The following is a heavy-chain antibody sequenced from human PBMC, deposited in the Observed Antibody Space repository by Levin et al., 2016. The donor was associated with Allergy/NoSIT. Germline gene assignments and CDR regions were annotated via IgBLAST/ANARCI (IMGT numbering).Heavy chain of an antibody. J-gene: IGHJ6*02. D-gene: IGHD2-2*01. Sequence: WVRQAPGQGLEWMGWISAYNGNTNYAQKLQGRVTMTTDTSTSTAYMELRSLRSDDTAVYYCAREISTYYYYYGMDVWGQGTTVTVSS. CDR3: AREISTYYYYYGMDV. CDR2: ISAYNGNT. V-gene: IGHV1-18*01.